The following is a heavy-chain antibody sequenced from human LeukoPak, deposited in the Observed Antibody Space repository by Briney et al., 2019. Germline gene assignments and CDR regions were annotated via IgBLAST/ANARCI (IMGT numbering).Heavy chain of an antibody. CDR2: IYYSGST. V-gene: IGHV4-39*07. Sequence: PSETLSLTCTVSGGSISSSSYYWGWIRQPPGKGLEWIGSIYYSGSTYYNPSLKSRVTISVDTSKNQFSLKLSSVTAADTAVYYCATEVAYNYDSSGYYYEPLFDYWGQGTLVTVSS. CDR3: ATEVAYNYDSSGYYYEPLFDY. J-gene: IGHJ4*02. CDR1: GGSISSSSYY. D-gene: IGHD3-22*01.